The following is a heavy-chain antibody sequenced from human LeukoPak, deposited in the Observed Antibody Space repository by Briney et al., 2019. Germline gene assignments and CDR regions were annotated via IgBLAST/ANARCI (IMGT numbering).Heavy chain of an antibody. V-gene: IGHV3-23*01. D-gene: IGHD2-2*01. J-gene: IGHJ4*02. CDR1: GFTFSSYA. CDR2: ISGSGGST. CDR3: AKDRPQYCSSVSCYVFDS. Sequence: GGSLRLSCAASGFTFSSYAMSWVRQAPGKGLEWVSGISGSGGSTYYADSVKGRFTISRDNSKNTLYLQMNSLRAEDTAVYYCAKDRPQYCSSVSCYVFDSWGQGTLVTVSS.